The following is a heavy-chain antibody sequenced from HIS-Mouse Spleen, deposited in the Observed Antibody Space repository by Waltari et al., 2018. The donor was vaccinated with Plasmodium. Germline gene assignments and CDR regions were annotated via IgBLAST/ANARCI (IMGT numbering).Heavy chain of an antibody. D-gene: IGHD6-13*01. J-gene: IGHJ2*01. CDR1: DFTFSSYW. CDR2: IKQDGSEK. V-gene: IGHV3-7*01. CDR3: ASSWYWYFDL. Sequence: EVPLVESGGGLVQPGGSLRLSCSASDFTFSSYWMSWVRQAPGKWLEWVANIKQDGSEKYYVDSVKGRFTISRDNAKNSLYLQMNSLRAEDTAVYYCASSWYWYFDLWGRGTLVTVSS.